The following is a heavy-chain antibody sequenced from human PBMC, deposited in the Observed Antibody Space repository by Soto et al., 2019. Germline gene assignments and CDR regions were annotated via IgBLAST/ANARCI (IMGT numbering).Heavy chain of an antibody. CDR2: IGTNGADK. Sequence: EVQLLESGGGFVQPGGSLRLSCAASGITFSTYAMSWVRRAPGKGLEWVSTIGTNGADKQYADFVKGRFTVSRDRSDGTLSLQMNSQRAEDTAVYYCAANYLRHNSLNGYYYSYGMDVWGQGTTVTVSS. CDR1: GITFSTYA. V-gene: IGHV3-23*01. D-gene: IGHD4-4*01. J-gene: IGHJ6*02. CDR3: AANYLRHNSLNGYYYSYGMDV.